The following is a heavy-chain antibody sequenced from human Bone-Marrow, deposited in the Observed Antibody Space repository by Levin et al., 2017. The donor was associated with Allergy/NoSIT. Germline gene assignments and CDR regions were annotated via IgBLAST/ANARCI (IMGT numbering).Heavy chain of an antibody. V-gene: IGHV3-7*03. Sequence: GGSLRLSCTSSGFIFSSYWMSWVRQAPGKGLEWVANINQDGREKFYVESVKGRFSISRDNAKNSLFLEMNSLRAEATATYFCARDYPVYCDGGSCYSEYWGRGTLVTVAS. J-gene: IGHJ4*02. CDR2: INQDGREK. D-gene: IGHD2-15*01. CDR1: GFIFSSYW. CDR3: ARDYPVYCDGGSCYSEY.